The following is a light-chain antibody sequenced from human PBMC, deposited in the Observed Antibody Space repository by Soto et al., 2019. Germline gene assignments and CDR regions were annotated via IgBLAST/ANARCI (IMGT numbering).Light chain of an antibody. J-gene: IGKJ2*01. CDR3: QQRSNWLLT. V-gene: IGKV3-11*01. CDR1: QSVSSY. Sequence: EIVLTQSPATLSLSPGERATLSCRASQSVSSYLAWYQQKPGQAPRLLIYDASNRATDIPARFSGSGSGTDFTLTISSLEPEDFAVYYCQQRSNWLLTFGQGTKLEIK. CDR2: DAS.